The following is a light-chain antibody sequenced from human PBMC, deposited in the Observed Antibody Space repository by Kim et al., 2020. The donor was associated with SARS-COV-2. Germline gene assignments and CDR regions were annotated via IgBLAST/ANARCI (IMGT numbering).Light chain of an antibody. Sequence: EIVLTQSPGTLSLSPGERATLSCSASQSVTSSYLAWYQQKPGQPPRLLIYGASNRATGIPDRFSGSGSGTDFTLTISRLEYEDFVVYYCQQYGTSLRTFGQGTKVDIK. V-gene: IGKV3-20*01. CDR2: GAS. CDR3: QQYGTSLRT. CDR1: QSVTSSY. J-gene: IGKJ1*01.